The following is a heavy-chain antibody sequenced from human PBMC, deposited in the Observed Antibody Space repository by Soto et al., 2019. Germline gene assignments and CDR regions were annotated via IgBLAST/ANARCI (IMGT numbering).Heavy chain of an antibody. CDR3: AREQAGYGDPGWFDP. V-gene: IGHV3-74*01. Sequence: EVQLVESGGGLVQPGGSLRLSCAASGFTFSSYWMLWVRQAPGKGLVWVSRINSDGSSTSYADSVKGRFTISRDNAKNTLYLQMNSLRAEDTAVYYCAREQAGYGDPGWFDPWGQGTLVTVSS. D-gene: IGHD4-17*01. J-gene: IGHJ5*02. CDR2: INSDGSST. CDR1: GFTFSSYW.